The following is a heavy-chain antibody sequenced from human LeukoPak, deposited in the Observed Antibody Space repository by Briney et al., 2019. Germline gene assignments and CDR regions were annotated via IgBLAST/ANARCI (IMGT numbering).Heavy chain of an antibody. D-gene: IGHD6-13*01. V-gene: IGHV1-69-2*01. CDR2: VDPEDGET. J-gene: IGHJ4*02. CDR1: GYTFTDYY. Sequence: ATVKISCKVSGYTFTDYYMHWVQQAPGKGLEWMGLVDPEDGETIYAEKFQGRVTITADTSTDTAYMELSSLRSEDTAAYYCATDRGIAAAAALDYWGQGTLVTVSS. CDR3: ATDRGIAAAAALDY.